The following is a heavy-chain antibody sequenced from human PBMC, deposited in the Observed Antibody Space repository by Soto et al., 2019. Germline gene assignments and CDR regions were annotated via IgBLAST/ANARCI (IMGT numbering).Heavy chain of an antibody. CDR2: IYYSGST. CDR3: ARERDTMTTVTTDGWFDP. J-gene: IGHJ5*02. V-gene: IGHV4-30-4*01. Sequence: PSETLSLTCTVSGGSISSGDYYWSWIRQPPGKGLEWIGYIYYSGSTYYNPSLKSRVTISVDTSKNQFSLKLSSVTAADTAVYYCARERDTMTTVTTDGWFDPWGQGTLVTVSS. CDR1: GGSISSGDYY. D-gene: IGHD4-4*01.